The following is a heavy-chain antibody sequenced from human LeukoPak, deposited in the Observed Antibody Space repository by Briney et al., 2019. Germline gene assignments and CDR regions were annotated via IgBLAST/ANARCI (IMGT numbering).Heavy chain of an antibody. V-gene: IGHV4-59*12. D-gene: IGHD5-18*01. CDR1: GGSISTSY. CDR2: IYYSGST. J-gene: IGHJ4*02. Sequence: SETLSLTCTVSGGSISTSYWSWIRQPPGKGLEWIGSIYYSGSTYYNPSLKSRVTISVDTSKNQFSLKLSSVTAADTAVYYCARVHPRGYSCGYGFWGQGTLVTVSS. CDR3: ARVHPRGYSCGYGF.